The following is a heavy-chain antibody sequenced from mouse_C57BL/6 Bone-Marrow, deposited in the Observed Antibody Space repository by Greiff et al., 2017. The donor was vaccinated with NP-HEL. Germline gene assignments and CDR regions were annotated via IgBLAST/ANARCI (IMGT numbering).Heavy chain of an antibody. D-gene: IGHD2-4*01. J-gene: IGHJ4*01. CDR3: AREGGLRRRTYAMDY. CDR2: INYDGSST. CDR1: GFTFSDYY. Sequence: DVQLQESEGGLVQPGSSMKLSCTASGFTFSDYYMAWVRQVPEKGLEWVANINYDGSSTYYLDSLKSRFIISRDNAQNILYLQMSSLKSEDTATYYCAREGGLRRRTYAMDYWGQGTSVTVSS. V-gene: IGHV5-16*01.